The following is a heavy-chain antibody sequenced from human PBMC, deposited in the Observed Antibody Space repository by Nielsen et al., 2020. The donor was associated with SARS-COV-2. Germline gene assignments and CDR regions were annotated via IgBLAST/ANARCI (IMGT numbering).Heavy chain of an antibody. J-gene: IGHJ4*02. D-gene: IGHD2-21*01. CDR2: IVYHGGDT. CDR3: AKDEGETLDY. Sequence: GESLKISCIGSGFDFSRHSMAWVRQAPGKGLEWLALIVYHGGDTYYADSVKGRFTISRDNSKNTLYLQMNSLRAEDTAVYYCAKDEGETLDYWGQGTLVTVSS. CDR1: GFDFSRHS. V-gene: IGHV3-30*04.